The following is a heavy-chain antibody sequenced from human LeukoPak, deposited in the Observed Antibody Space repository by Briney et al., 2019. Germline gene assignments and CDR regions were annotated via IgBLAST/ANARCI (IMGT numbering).Heavy chain of an antibody. V-gene: IGHV4-39*01. J-gene: IGHJ5*02. CDR1: GGSISRSSDY. CDR2: IYNSGST. D-gene: IGHD5-18*01. CDR3: AGQIQHTSGS. Sequence: SETLSLTCTVSGGSISRSSDYWGWIRQPPGKGLEWIGSIYNSGSTYYNPSLKSRVTISVDTSKNQFSLKLTSVTAADTAVYCCAGQIQHTSGSWGQGSLVPVSS.